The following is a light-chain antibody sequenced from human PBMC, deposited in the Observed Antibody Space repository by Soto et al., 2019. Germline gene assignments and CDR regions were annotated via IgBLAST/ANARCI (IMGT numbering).Light chain of an antibody. V-gene: IGLV2-11*01. J-gene: IGLJ2*01. CDR3: CSYAGSYPFL. CDR2: DVS. CDR1: SSDVGGYNY. Sequence: QSALTQPRSVSGSPGQSVTISCTGTSSDVGGYNYVSCYQQHPGKAPKLMIYDVSKRPSGVPDRFSGSKSGNTASLTISGLHAEDEADYYCCSYAGSYPFLFGGGTKLTVL.